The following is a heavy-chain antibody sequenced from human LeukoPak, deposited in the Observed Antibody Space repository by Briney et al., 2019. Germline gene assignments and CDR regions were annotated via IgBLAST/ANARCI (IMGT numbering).Heavy chain of an antibody. D-gene: IGHD3-16*01. CDR3: AKDASGGPY. CDR1: GFTFSRYG. Sequence: GGPLRLPCAASGFTFSRYGMPGAPQAPGKGLEWVAFLGFDGSNKHYADSVKGRFTISRDNSKNTLYLQMNSLRAEDTAVYYCAKDASGGPYWGEGSLVSVSS. CDR2: LGFDGSNK. V-gene: IGHV3-30*02. J-gene: IGHJ4*02.